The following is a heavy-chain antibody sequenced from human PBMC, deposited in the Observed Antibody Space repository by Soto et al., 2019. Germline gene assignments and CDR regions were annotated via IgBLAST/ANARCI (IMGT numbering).Heavy chain of an antibody. CDR3: ARDRVRGPKFYYYYGMDV. Sequence: GASVKVSCKASGYTFTSYAMHWVRQAPGQRLEWMGWINAGNGNTKYSQKFQGRVTITRDTSASTAYMELSSLRSEDTAVYYCARDRVRGPKFYYYYGMDVWGQGTKVSVS. D-gene: IGHD3-10*01. V-gene: IGHV1-3*01. CDR1: GYTFTSYA. J-gene: IGHJ6*02. CDR2: INAGNGNT.